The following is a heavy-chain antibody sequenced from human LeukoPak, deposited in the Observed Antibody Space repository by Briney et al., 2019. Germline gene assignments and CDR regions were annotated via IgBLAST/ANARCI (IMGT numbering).Heavy chain of an antibody. D-gene: IGHD3-10*01. CDR1: GGSISSYY. CDR2: IYTSGST. Sequence: SETLSLTCTVSGGSISSYYWSWIRQPAGKGLEWIGRIYTSGSTNYNPSLKGRVTMSVDTSKNQFSLKLSSVTAADTAVYYCARVRNYYASGNYYKPYYFDYWGQGTLVTVSS. CDR3: ARVRNYYASGNYYKPYYFDY. V-gene: IGHV4-4*07. J-gene: IGHJ4*02.